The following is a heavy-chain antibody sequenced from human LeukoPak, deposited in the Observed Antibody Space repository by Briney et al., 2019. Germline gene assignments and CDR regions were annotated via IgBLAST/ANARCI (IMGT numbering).Heavy chain of an antibody. D-gene: IGHD3/OR15-3a*01. CDR3: VREGPRGLAFDI. Sequence: GRSLRLSCAASGFTFSSYGMHWVRQAPGKGLEWVSGISASGGSTFYADSVKGRFTISRDNPKNTLYLQMNGLRVEDTAVYYCVREGPRGLAFDIWGQGTMVTVS. V-gene: IGHV3-23*01. CDR2: ISASGGST. CDR1: GFTFSSYG. J-gene: IGHJ3*02.